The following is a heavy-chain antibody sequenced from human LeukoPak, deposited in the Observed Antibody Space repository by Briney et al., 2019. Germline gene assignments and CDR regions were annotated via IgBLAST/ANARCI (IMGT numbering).Heavy chain of an antibody. CDR2: ISSSSSTI. CDR3: ARYQHYYDSSGRDDY. J-gene: IGHJ4*02. V-gene: IGHV3-48*01. CDR1: GFTVSSNY. D-gene: IGHD3-22*01. Sequence: GGSLRLSCAASGFTVSSNYMNWVRQAPGKGLEWVSYISSSSSTIYYADSVKGRFTISRDNAKNSLYLQMNSLRAEDTAVYYCARYQHYYDSSGRDDYWGQGTLVTVSS.